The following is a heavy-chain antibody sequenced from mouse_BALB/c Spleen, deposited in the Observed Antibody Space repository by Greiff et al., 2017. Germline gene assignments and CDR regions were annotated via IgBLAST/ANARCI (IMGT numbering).Heavy chain of an antibody. CDR3: ASSRATRAMDY. D-gene: IGHD3-1*01. J-gene: IGHJ4*01. CDR2: IDPANGNT. CDR1: GFNIKDTY. Sequence: EVQLVESGAELVKPGASVKLSCTASGFNIKDTYMHWVKQRPEQGLEWIGRIDPANGNTKYDPKFQGKATITADTSSNTAYLQLSSLTSEDTAVYYCASSRATRAMDYWGQGTSVTVSS. V-gene: IGHV14-3*02.